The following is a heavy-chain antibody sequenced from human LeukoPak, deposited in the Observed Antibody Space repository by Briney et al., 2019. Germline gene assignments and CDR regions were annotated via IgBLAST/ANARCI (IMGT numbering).Heavy chain of an antibody. V-gene: IGHV3-74*03. Sequence: GASLRLSCAASGFTLNSSWMHWARHAPGKGRVWVSGIKSDVSTTTYVDSVKCRFTIYRDNAKNTLYLQMDSLRVDDTAVYFCARRAHVLDIWGQGTMVTVSS. CDR3: ARRAHVLDI. CDR1: GFTLNSSW. J-gene: IGHJ3*02. D-gene: IGHD3-10*02. CDR2: IKSDVSTT.